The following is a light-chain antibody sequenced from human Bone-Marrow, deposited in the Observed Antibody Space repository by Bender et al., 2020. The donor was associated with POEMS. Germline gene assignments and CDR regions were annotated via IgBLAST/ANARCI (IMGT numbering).Light chain of an antibody. J-gene: IGLJ2*01. CDR2: DVT. CDR3: CSYAGRTVV. CDR1: SSDVGDYDH. Sequence: QSALTQPASVSGSPGQSITISCTGTSSDVGDYDHVSWYQHHPGKAPKLIIYDVTQRPSGVPDRFSASKSGNTASLTISGLQVEDETDYYCCSYAGRTVVFGGGTKLTVL. V-gene: IGLV2-11*01.